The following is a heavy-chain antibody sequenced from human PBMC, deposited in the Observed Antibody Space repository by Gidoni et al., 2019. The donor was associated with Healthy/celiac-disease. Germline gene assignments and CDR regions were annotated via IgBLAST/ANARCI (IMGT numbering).Heavy chain of an antibody. Sequence: QVQLQQWGAGLLKPSETLSLTCAVYGGSFSGDYWSWIRQPPGKGLEWIGEINHRGSTNYNPSLKSRVTISVDTSKNQFSLKLSSVTAADTAVYYGARGSHGGVSVWGSYRMDVWGKGTTVTVSS. CDR3: ARGSHGGVSVWGSYRMDV. V-gene: IGHV4-34*01. J-gene: IGHJ6*04. CDR1: GGSFSGDY. CDR2: INHRGST. D-gene: IGHD3-16*02.